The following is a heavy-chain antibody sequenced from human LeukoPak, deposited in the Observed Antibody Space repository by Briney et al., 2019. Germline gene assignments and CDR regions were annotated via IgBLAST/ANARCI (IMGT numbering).Heavy chain of an antibody. CDR1: GFTFSSYE. CDR3: ARGSPPIGNY. CDR2: INHSGST. D-gene: IGHD1-26*01. V-gene: IGHV4-34*01. J-gene: IGHJ4*02. Sequence: LRLSCAASGFTFSSYEMNWVRQPPGKGLEWMGEINHSGSTNYNPSLKSRVTISVDTSKNQFSLKLSSVTAADTAVYYCARGSPPIGNYWGQGTLVTVSS.